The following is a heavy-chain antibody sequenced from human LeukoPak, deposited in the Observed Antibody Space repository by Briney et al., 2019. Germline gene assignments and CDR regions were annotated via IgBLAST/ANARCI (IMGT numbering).Heavy chain of an antibody. Sequence: PSETLSLTFTVSGGSISSSNYYWGWLRQPPGKGLECIGRVYYSGNTYYNPYLKSRVTISVDKSKNQFSLTLSSVPAADTTVYYWARAVTSSSSWYKWVNWFDPWGQGTLVTVSS. V-gene: IGHV4-39*07. CDR2: VYYSGNT. CDR3: ARAVTSSSSWYKWVNWFDP. J-gene: IGHJ5*02. CDR1: GGSISSSNYY. D-gene: IGHD6-13*01.